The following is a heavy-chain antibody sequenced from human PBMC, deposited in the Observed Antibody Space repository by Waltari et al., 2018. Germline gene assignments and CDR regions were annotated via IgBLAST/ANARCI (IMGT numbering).Heavy chain of an antibody. J-gene: IGHJ6*02. Sequence: QVQLVQSGAEVKKPGSSVKVSCKASGGTFSSYAIRWVRQAPGQGLEWMGGIIPIFGTANYAQKFQGRVTITADESTSTAYMELSSLRSEDTAVYYCARWNKYCSSTSCYYYYGMDVWGQGTTVTVSS. CDR1: GGTFSSYA. D-gene: IGHD2-2*01. CDR3: ARWNKYCSSTSCYYYYGMDV. V-gene: IGHV1-69*01. CDR2: IIPIFGTA.